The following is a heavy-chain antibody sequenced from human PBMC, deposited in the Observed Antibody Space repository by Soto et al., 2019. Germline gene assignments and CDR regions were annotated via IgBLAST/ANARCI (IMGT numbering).Heavy chain of an antibody. V-gene: IGHV3-7*03. Sequence: GGPLRLSGATSVYTFRDWWMSWVRQAPGKGLEWVANIRADGYEKNYVDSVKGRFTISRDDAKNSLYLEMNSLRDEDTALYFCARGRSLNAWGQGTMVSVSS. CDR2: IRADGYEK. D-gene: IGHD2-8*01. J-gene: IGHJ3*01. CDR1: VYTFRDWW. CDR3: ARGRSLNA.